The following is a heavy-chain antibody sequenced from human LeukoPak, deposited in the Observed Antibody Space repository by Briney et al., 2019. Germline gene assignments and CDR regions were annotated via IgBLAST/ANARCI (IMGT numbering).Heavy chain of an antibody. V-gene: IGHV4-39*01. CDR1: GGSISSSSYY. CDR2: IYYSGST. J-gene: IGHJ4*02. D-gene: IGHD6-19*01. CDR3: ARQMGYSSGWYGVRHPRYFDY. Sequence: PSETLSLTCTVSGGSISSSSYYWGWIRQPPGKGLEWIGGIYYSGSTYYNPSLKSRVTISVDTSKNQFSLKLSSVTAADTAVYYCARQMGYSSGWYGVRHPRYFDYWGQGTLVTVSS.